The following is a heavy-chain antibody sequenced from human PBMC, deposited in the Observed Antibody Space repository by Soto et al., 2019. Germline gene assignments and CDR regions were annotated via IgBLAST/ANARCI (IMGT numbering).Heavy chain of an antibody. CDR3: ASGNFDWLFGDAFDI. Sequence: SETLSLTCTVSGGSISSGGYYWSWIRQHPGKGLEWIGYIYYSGSTYYNPSLKSRVTISVDTSKNQFSLKLSSVTAADTAVYYCASGNFDWLFGDAFDIWGQGTMVTVS. V-gene: IGHV4-31*03. CDR1: GGSISSGGYY. D-gene: IGHD3-9*01. J-gene: IGHJ3*02. CDR2: IYYSGST.